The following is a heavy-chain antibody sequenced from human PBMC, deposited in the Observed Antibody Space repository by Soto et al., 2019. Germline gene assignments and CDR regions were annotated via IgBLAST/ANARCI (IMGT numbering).Heavy chain of an antibody. CDR2: IYHSGST. CDR1: GGSISSGGYS. Sequence: TSETLSLTCAVSGGSISSGGYSWSWIRQPPGKGLEWIGYIYHSGSTYYNPSLKSRVTISVDRSKNQFSLKLSSVTAADTAVYYCARVNYDSSGYYRAAPYYYYGMDVWGQGTTVTVSS. CDR3: ARVNYDSSGYYRAAPYYYYGMDV. D-gene: IGHD3-22*01. J-gene: IGHJ6*02. V-gene: IGHV4-30-2*01.